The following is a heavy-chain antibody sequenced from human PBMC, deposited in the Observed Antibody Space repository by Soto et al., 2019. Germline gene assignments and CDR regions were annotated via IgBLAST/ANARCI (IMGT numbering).Heavy chain of an antibody. CDR2: ISAYNGNT. Sequence: QVQLVQSGAEVKKPGASVKVSCKASGYTFTSYGISWVRQAPGQGLEWMGWISAYNGNTNYAQKLQGRVTMTTDTSTSTAYMELRSLRSDDTAVYYCARDTDVSSSSPLYYYYGMDVWGQGTTVTVSS. CDR3: ARDTDVSSSSPLYYYYGMDV. CDR1: GYTFTSYG. J-gene: IGHJ6*02. V-gene: IGHV1-18*01. D-gene: IGHD6-6*01.